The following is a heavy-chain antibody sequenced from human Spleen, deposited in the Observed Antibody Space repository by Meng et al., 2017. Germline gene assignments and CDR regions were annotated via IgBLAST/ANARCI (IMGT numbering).Heavy chain of an antibody. J-gene: IGHJ4*02. CDR3: ARKAGNCISTTCYSLDY. Sequence: QVQLVRSGAEVMKPGSSVKVSCKALGGIFSNYVIGWVRQAPGQGLEWMGGINAVFGTTNYAQKFQGRVTITTDESTSTVYMELTRLTSEDTAVYFCARKAGNCISTTCYSLDYWGQGTLVTVSS. D-gene: IGHD2-2*01. CDR1: GGIFSNYV. V-gene: IGHV1-69*05. CDR2: INAVFGTT.